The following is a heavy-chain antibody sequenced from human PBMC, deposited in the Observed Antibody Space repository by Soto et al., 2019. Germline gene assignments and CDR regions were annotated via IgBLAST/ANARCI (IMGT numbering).Heavy chain of an antibody. D-gene: IGHD2-15*01. J-gene: IGHJ5*01. CDR3: AKEGNGGSSLDS. Sequence: GGSLRLSCEASGFKFDDYTMHWVRQAPGKGLEWISLISWDGGSIDYADSIKGRFTVSRDNSKTSLYLHMHSLTSDDSALYFCAKEGNGGSSLDSWGQGTLVTVSS. CDR1: GFKFDDYT. V-gene: IGHV3-43*01. CDR2: ISWDGGSI.